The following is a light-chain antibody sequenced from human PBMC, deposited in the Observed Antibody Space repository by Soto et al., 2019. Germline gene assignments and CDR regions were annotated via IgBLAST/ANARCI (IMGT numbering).Light chain of an antibody. CDR1: QSVSSSN. J-gene: IGKJ1*01. CDR3: QQYGSSPKT. Sequence: EIGFTNSPGTVALYPGERATLSCRASQSVSSSNLGWYHQKPGQAPRLLIYGASSRATGIPDRFSGSGSGTDFTLTISRLEPEDFAVYYCQQYGSSPKTFGQGTKVDI. V-gene: IGKV3-20*01. CDR2: GAS.